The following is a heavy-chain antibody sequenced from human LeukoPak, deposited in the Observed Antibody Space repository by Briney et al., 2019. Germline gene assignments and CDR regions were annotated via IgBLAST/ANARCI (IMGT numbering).Heavy chain of an antibody. J-gene: IGHJ6*03. CDR1: GGSISSGSYY. Sequence: PSETLSLTCTVSGGSISSGSYYWSWIRQPAGKRLEWIGHIYRSGSTNYNPSLKSRVTISVDTSKNQFSLKLSSVTAADTAVYYCARGGISYYYMDVWGKGTTVTVSS. CDR3: ARGGISYYYMDV. D-gene: IGHD2-15*01. V-gene: IGHV4-61*10. CDR2: IYRSGST.